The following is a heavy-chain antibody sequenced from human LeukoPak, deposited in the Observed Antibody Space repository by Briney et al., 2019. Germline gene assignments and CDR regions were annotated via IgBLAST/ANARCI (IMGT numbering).Heavy chain of an antibody. V-gene: IGHV1-3*01. J-gene: IGHJ4*02. D-gene: IGHD1-26*01. CDR2: INAGNGNT. CDR3: ARVDLRYTGSYPDFDY. Sequence: ASVKVSCKASGYTFTSYAMHWVRQAPGQRLEWMGWINAGNGNTKYSQKFQGRVTITRDTSASTAYMELSSLRSEDTAVYYCARVDLRYTGSYPDFDYWGQGTLVTVSS. CDR1: GYTFTSYA.